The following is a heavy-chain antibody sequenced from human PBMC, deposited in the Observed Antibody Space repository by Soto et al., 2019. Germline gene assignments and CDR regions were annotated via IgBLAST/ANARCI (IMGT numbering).Heavy chain of an antibody. CDR3: ARHRARNWFDP. CDR1: GGSISSSSYY. V-gene: IGHV4-39*01. J-gene: IGHJ5*02. CDR2: IYYSGST. Sequence: SETLSLTCIVSGGSISSSSYYWGWIRQPPGKGLEWIGSIYYSGSTYYNPSLKSRVTISVDTSKNQFSLKLSSVTAADTAVFSGARHRARNWFDPWGQGTLVTVSS. D-gene: IGHD6-6*01.